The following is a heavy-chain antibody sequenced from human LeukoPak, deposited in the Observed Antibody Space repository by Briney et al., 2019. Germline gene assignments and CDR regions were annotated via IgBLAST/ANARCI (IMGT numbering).Heavy chain of an antibody. CDR2: IDGGGST. D-gene: IGHD2-2*01. CDR3: VRVSRYCTTTNCYGYFFDY. Sequence: GGSLRLSCAASGFTVSRNSMSWIRQAPGKGLEWVSLIDGGGSTFNADSVKGRLTISRDNSKNTLHLQMSSLGAEDTAVYYCVRVSRYCTTTNCYGYFFDYWGQGTLVTVSS. J-gene: IGHJ4*02. V-gene: IGHV3-66*01. CDR1: GFTVSRNS.